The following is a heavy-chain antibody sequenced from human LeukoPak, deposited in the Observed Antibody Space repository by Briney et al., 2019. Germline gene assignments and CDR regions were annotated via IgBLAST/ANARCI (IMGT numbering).Heavy chain of an antibody. CDR3: ARYLDV. J-gene: IGHJ2*01. Sequence: GGSLRLSCEGTRFTLSSYEMNWVRQAPGKGLEWVAYISTGITTTYYADSVKGRFTISRDNARNSLSLQMNSLRPEDTAVYYCARYLDVWGRGTLVTVSS. CDR2: ISTGITTT. CDR1: RFTLSSYE. V-gene: IGHV3-48*03.